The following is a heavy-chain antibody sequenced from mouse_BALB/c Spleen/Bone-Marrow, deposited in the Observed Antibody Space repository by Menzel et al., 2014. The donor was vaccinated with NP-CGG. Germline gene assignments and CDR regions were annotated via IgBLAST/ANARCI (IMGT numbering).Heavy chain of an antibody. V-gene: IGHV14-3*02. CDR1: GFNIKDTY. CDR3: ARYRLGTYFDY. Sequence: EVQLVESGAELVKPGASVKLPCTASGFNIKDTYMHWVKQRPEQGLEWIGRVDPANGNTKYDPKLQGKATITADTSSNTAYLQLSSLTSEDTAVYYCARYRLGTYFDYWGQGTTLTVSS. D-gene: IGHD2-14*01. J-gene: IGHJ2*01. CDR2: VDPANGNT.